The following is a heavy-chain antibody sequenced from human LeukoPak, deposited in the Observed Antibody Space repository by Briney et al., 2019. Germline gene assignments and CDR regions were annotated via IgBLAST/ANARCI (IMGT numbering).Heavy chain of an antibody. CDR3: ARLYSSARRAFDI. J-gene: IGHJ3*02. CDR1: GYTFTGYY. CDR2: INPNSGGT. V-gene: IGHV1-2*02. D-gene: IGHD6-19*01. Sequence: ASVKVSCKASGYTFTGYYMHWVRQAPGQGLEWMGWINPNSGGTNYAQKFQGRVTMTRDTSISTAYMELSRLRSDDTAVYYCARLYSSARRAFDIRGQGTMVTVSS.